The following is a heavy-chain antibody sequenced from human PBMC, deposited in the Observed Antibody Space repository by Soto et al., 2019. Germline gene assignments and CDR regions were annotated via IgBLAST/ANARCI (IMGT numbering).Heavy chain of an antibody. D-gene: IGHD3-10*01. CDR3: VCRAGRQGDDAFDI. J-gene: IGHJ3*02. V-gene: IGHV3-23*01. CDR1: GLTFSNCA. Sequence: EVQLLESGGGLVQPGGSLRLSCAASGLTFSNCAMSWVRQAPGKGLKWVSAISYSGDRTYYGDSVKGRFTISRDNSKNTLHLQMNSLRAEDTAVYHCVCRAGRQGDDAFDIWGQGTMVTVSS. CDR2: ISYSGDRT.